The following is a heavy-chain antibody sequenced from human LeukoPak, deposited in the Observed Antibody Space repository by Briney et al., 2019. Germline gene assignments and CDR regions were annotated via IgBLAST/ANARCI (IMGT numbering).Heavy chain of an antibody. CDR2: IYYSGSN. D-gene: IGHD1-26*01. CDR1: GGSISSSSYY. CDR3: ARAEFSGSYQYYFDY. V-gene: IGHV4-39*07. J-gene: IGHJ4*02. Sequence: PSEALSLTCTVSGGSISSSSYYWGWIRQPPGEGLEWIGCIYYSGSNYYNPSLKSRVTISVDTSKNQFSLKLSSVTAADTAVYYCARAEFSGSYQYYFDYWGQGTLATVSS.